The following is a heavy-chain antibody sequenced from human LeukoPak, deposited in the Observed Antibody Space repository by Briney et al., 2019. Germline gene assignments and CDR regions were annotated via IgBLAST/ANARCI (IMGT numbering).Heavy chain of an antibody. CDR3: ARVNPVYGDIHFDF. D-gene: IGHD4-17*01. CDR1: GFTFSSYS. J-gene: IGHJ4*02. Sequence: GGSLRLSCAASGFTFSSYSMSWVRQAPGKGLEWVANINQYGNAKYYVDSVKGRFTISRDNGKNSLYLQMNSLRAEDTSVYYCARVNPVYGDIHFDFWGQGTLVTVSS. V-gene: IGHV3-7*01. CDR2: INQYGNAK.